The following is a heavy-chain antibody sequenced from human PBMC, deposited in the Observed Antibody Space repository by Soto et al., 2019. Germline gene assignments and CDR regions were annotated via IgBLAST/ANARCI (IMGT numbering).Heavy chain of an antibody. Sequence: EVQLVESGGGLVQPGGSLRLSCAASGFTFSSYWMSWVRQAPGKGLEWVANIKQDGSDKYYVDSVKGRFTISRDNAKNSLYLQMNSLRAEDTAVYYCARDFTVTRYCSNGVCGLGFDYWGQGTLVTVSS. J-gene: IGHJ4*02. V-gene: IGHV3-7*03. CDR2: IKQDGSDK. D-gene: IGHD2-8*01. CDR1: GFTFSSYW. CDR3: ARDFTVTRYCSNGVCGLGFDY.